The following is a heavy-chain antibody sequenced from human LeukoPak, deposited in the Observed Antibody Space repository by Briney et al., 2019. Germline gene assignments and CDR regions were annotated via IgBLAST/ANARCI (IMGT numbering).Heavy chain of an antibody. CDR3: ARVGIAAAGPGFDP. CDR2: IDHSGST. Sequence: SETLSPTCAVYGGSFSGYYWSWIRQPPGKGLEWIGEIDHSGSTNYNPSLKSRVTISVDTSKNQFSLKLSSVTAADTAVYYCARVGIAAAGPGFDPWGQGTLVTVSS. J-gene: IGHJ5*02. CDR1: GGSFSGYY. D-gene: IGHD6-13*01. V-gene: IGHV4-34*01.